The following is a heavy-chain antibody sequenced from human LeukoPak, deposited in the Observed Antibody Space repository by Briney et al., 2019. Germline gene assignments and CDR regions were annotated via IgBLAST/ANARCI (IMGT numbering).Heavy chain of an antibody. J-gene: IGHJ6*03. Sequence: ASVKVSCKASAYTFTAYQIHWVRQAPGQGPEWMGWISAYNGNTNYAQKLQGRVTMTTDTSTSTAYMELRSLRSDDTAVYYCARVGAVVNYYYYYMDVWGKGTTVTVSS. V-gene: IGHV1-18*04. CDR3: ARVGAVVNYYYYYMDV. CDR1: AYTFTAYQ. CDR2: ISAYNGNT. D-gene: IGHD4-23*01.